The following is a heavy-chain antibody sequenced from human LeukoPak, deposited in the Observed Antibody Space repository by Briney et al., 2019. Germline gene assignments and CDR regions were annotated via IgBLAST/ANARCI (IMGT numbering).Heavy chain of an antibody. Sequence: GGSLRLSCAVSGFTSGFTFSSRWTHWVRQAPGKGLVWVSLVKSDGSTNYADSVKGRFTVSRDNAKNTLYLQMNNLRVEDTALYFCHPLGYTSNWGQGTLVTVSS. CDR3: HPLGYTSN. D-gene: IGHD6-19*01. CDR1: GFTFSSRW. CDR2: VKSDGST. J-gene: IGHJ4*02. V-gene: IGHV3-74*01.